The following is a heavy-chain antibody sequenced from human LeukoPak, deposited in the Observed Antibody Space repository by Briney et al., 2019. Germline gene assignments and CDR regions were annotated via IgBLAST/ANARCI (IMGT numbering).Heavy chain of an antibody. D-gene: IGHD1-1*01. CDR1: GGSISPYY. Sequence: SETLSLTCTVSGGSISPYYWSWIRQPPGKGLEWIGYVYYSGSTNYNPSLKSRVTISVDTSKNQFSLKLGSVTAADTAVYYCAKDIRDSGTYNFDYWGQGTLVTVSS. V-gene: IGHV4-59*01. J-gene: IGHJ4*02. CDR2: VYYSGST. CDR3: AKDIRDSGTYNFDY.